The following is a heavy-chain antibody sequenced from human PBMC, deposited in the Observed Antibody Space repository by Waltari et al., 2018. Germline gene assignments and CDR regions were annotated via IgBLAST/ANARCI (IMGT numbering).Heavy chain of an antibody. CDR2: IKTDGGET. CDR1: GFRFSDYW. J-gene: IGHJ4*02. Sequence: EVQLVESGGGLVQPGGSLRLSCRISGFRFSDYWMTWVRQAPGEGLEWVGKIKTDGGETYYTDSVKGRFTISRDNGKNSLFLQMDSLKVEDTAVYYCARDGDRNYDYWGQGTLVTVSS. CDR3: ARDGDRNYDY. V-gene: IGHV3-7*01. D-gene: IGHD1-7*01.